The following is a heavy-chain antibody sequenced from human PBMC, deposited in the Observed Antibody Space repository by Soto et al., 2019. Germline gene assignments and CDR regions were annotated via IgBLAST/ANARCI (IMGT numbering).Heavy chain of an antibody. Sequence: PGGSLRLSCAASGFTFSSYGMHWVRQAPGKGLEWVAVISYDGSNKYYADSVKGRFTISRDNSKNTLYLQMNSLRAEDTAVYYCAKSVRFLEWLLYRLDYYGMDVWGQGTTVTVSS. V-gene: IGHV3-30*18. CDR2: ISYDGSNK. CDR1: GFTFSSYG. CDR3: AKSVRFLEWLLYRLDYYGMDV. D-gene: IGHD3-3*01. J-gene: IGHJ6*02.